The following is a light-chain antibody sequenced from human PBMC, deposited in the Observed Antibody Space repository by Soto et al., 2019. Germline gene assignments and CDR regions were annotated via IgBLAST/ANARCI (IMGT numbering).Light chain of an antibody. V-gene: IGLV1-36*01. CDR2: YDD. CDR1: SANIGHNA. J-gene: IGLJ3*02. Sequence: QSVLTQPPSVSEAPRQRVIISCSGSSANIGHNAVSWYQQLPGKAPKLLIYYDDLLPSGVSDRFSGSKSGTSASLAISGLQSEDEADYYCAAWDDSLNGWVFGGGTKLTVL. CDR3: AAWDDSLNGWV.